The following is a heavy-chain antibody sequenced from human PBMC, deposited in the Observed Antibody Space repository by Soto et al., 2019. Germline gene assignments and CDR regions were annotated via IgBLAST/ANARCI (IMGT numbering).Heavy chain of an antibody. Sequence: SETLSLTCTVSGGSMSNGYYYWSWVRQNPGKGLEWIGHIYHSGRTYYNPSLKSRVGILVDTSKNQFPLNLNSVTAADTAVYYCARWVEVSLDYFDSWGQGTPVTVSS. CDR1: GGSMSNGYYY. J-gene: IGHJ4*02. CDR3: ARWVEVSLDYFDS. V-gene: IGHV4-31*03. D-gene: IGHD1-20*01. CDR2: IYHSGRT.